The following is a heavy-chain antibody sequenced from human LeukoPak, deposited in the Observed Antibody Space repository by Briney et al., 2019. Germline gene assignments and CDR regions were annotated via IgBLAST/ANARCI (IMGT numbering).Heavy chain of an antibody. V-gene: IGHV1-18*01. CDR1: FNTFTSYG. CDR2: ISAYNGNT. Sequence: ASVKASSQPSFNTFTSYGISWVRQAPGQGLEWMGWISAYNGNTNYAQKPHGRVTMTTETSASTAYMELRSLRSEDTAVYYCAMPRLAVAGIQLGFDYWGQGTLVTVSS. CDR3: AMPRLAVAGIQLGFDY. D-gene: IGHD6-19*01. J-gene: IGHJ4*03.